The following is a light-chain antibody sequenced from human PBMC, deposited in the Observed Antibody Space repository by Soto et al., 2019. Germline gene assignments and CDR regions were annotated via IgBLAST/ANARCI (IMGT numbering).Light chain of an antibody. V-gene: IGKV1-5*03. CDR3: QQYKSFSLT. Sequence: DIQMTQSPSTLSASVGDRVTITCRASQSINSWLAWYQQKPGKAPKLLIYKTSNLESGVPSRFSGSGSGTAFSLTISSLPPADFATYYCQQYKSFSLTFGGGTRVEVK. CDR2: KTS. J-gene: IGKJ4*01. CDR1: QSINSW.